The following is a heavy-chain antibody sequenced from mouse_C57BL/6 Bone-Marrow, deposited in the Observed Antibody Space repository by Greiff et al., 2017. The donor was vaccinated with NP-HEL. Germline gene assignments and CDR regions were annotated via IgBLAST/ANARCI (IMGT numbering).Heavy chain of an antibody. CDR1: GFTFSSYG. D-gene: IGHD4-1*01. V-gene: IGHV5-6*01. CDR2: ISSGGSYT. Sequence: EVQLVESGGDLVKPGGSLKLSCAASGFTFSSYGMSWVRQTPDKRLEWVATISSGGSYTYYPDSVKGRFTISRDNAKNTRYLQMSSLKSEDTAMYYCARQTGKKGYAMDYWGQGTSVTVSS. J-gene: IGHJ4*01. CDR3: ARQTGKKGYAMDY.